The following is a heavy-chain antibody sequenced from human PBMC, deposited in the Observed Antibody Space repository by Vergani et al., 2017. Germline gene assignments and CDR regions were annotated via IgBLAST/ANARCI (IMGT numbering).Heavy chain of an antibody. V-gene: IGHV4-34*01. D-gene: IGHD4-17*01. Sequence: QVQLQQWGAELLKPSETLSLTCAVYGGSFSGYYWSWIRQPPGKGVEWIVEIKHSGSTNYNPSPKSRVTISVDTSKNQFSLKLSSVTAADTAVYYCASGITVTTLYDAFDIWGQGTMVTVSS. CDR3: ASGITVTTLYDAFDI. CDR2: IKHSGST. J-gene: IGHJ3*02. CDR1: GGSFSGYY.